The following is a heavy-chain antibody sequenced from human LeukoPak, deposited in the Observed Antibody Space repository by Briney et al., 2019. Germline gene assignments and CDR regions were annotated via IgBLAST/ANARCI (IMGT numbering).Heavy chain of an antibody. Sequence: SETLSLTCTVSGGSISSYYWSWIRQPAGKGLEWIGRIYTSGSTNYNPSLKSRVTMSVDTSKNQFSLKLSSVTAADTAVCYCARAEFSGPDSSSWYYYYYGMDVWGQGTTVTVSS. D-gene: IGHD6-13*01. CDR3: ARAEFSGPDSSSWYYYYYGMDV. CDR2: IYTSGST. V-gene: IGHV4-4*07. J-gene: IGHJ6*02. CDR1: GGSISSYY.